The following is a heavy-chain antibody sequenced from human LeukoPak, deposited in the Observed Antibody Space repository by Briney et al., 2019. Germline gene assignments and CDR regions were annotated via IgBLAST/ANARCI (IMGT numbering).Heavy chain of an antibody. Sequence: PSETLSLTCTVSGGSISSYYWSWIRQPPGKGLEWIGYMYYSGSTNYNPSLKSRVTISVDMSKNQFSLKLSSVTAADTAVYYCARAQKKYYYDSSGYYSRDYFDYWGQGTLVTVSS. D-gene: IGHD3-22*01. CDR3: ARAQKKYYYDSSGYYSRDYFDY. J-gene: IGHJ4*02. V-gene: IGHV4-59*01. CDR2: MYYSGST. CDR1: GGSISSYY.